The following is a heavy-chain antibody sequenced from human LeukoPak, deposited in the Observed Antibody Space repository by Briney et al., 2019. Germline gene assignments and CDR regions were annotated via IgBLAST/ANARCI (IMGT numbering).Heavy chain of an antibody. Sequence: GGFLRLSCAASGFTFSSYAMTWVRQAPGKGLEWVSAISGSGGSTYNADSVKGRFTISRDNSKNTLYLQMNSLRVKDTAVYYCAKVPDSGSYLGRQVAFDIWGQGTMVTVSS. J-gene: IGHJ3*02. CDR2: ISGSGGST. CDR3: AKVPDSGSYLGRQVAFDI. CDR1: GFTFSSYA. V-gene: IGHV3-23*01. D-gene: IGHD1-26*01.